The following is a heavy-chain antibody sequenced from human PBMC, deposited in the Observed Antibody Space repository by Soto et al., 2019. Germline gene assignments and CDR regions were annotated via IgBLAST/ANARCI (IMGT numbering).Heavy chain of an antibody. CDR2: ISAYNGST. CDR1: GYTFTSYG. D-gene: IGHD3-10*01. J-gene: IGHJ4*02. CDR3: VREYYYGTGTSDPPDY. Sequence: ASVKVSCKASGYTFTSYGISWVRQAPGQGLEWMGWISAYNGSTNYAQKLQGRVTMTTDTSTSTAYMELRSLRSDDTAVYYCVREYYYGTGTSDPPDYWGQGALVTVSS. V-gene: IGHV1-18*01.